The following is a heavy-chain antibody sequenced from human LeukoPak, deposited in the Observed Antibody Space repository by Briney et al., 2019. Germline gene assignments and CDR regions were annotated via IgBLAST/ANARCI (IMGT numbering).Heavy chain of an antibody. J-gene: IGHJ4*02. CDR3: AKDLNWSPLGFDY. Sequence: PGGSLRLSCVASGIIFSSYAMNWVRQAPGKGLEWVSAINGNGGSTYYADSVKGRFTISGDNSKNTLYLQMNGLRAEDTAVYYCAKDLNWSPLGFDYWGQGTLVTVSS. D-gene: IGHD1-20*01. V-gene: IGHV3-23*01. CDR1: GIIFSSYA. CDR2: INGNGGST.